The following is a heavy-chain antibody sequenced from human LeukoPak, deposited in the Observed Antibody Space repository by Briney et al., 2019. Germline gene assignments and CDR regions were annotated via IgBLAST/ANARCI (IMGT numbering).Heavy chain of an antibody. CDR1: GFTLSSYG. V-gene: IGHV3-48*04. CDR3: ASLSSSSQVLDV. CDR2: ISRSGDTM. D-gene: IGHD6-6*01. Sequence: GGSLRLSCAASGFTLSSYGMSWVRQASGKGLEWVSSISRSGDTMYYIDSVKGRFTISRDSAKNSLYPQMSSLRAEDTAVYYCASLSSSSQVLDVWGKGTAVTVSS. J-gene: IGHJ6*04.